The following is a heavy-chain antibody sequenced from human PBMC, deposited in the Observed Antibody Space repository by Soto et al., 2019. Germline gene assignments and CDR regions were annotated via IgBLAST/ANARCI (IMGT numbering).Heavy chain of an antibody. CDR2: IYSGGST. CDR3: ARSSGYYLYFDY. CDR1: GFTVSSDC. J-gene: IGHJ4*02. D-gene: IGHD3-22*01. V-gene: IGHV3-53*01. Sequence: PEGSLRLSWAASGFTVSSDCMSWVRQAPGKGLEWVSVIYSGGSTYYADSVKGRFTISRDNSKNTLYLQMNSLRAEDTAVYYCARSSGYYLYFDYWGQGTLVTVSS.